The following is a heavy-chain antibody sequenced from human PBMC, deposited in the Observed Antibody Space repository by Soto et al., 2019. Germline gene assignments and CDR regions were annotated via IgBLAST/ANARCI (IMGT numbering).Heavy chain of an antibody. V-gene: IGHV4-59*01. J-gene: IGHJ6*02. CDR3: ARDLWGYCGTDCYPLDV. CDR1: RGSISGYY. CDR2: MYNTGST. Sequence: QVQLQESGPGLVKPSETLSLTCTVSRGSISGYYWSWIRQPPGKGLEWIGYMYNTGSTVYNPSFKSRVTISVDTSKNQFSLKLNSVTAADTAVYYCARDLWGYCGTDCYPLDVWGQGTTVTVSS. D-gene: IGHD2-21*02.